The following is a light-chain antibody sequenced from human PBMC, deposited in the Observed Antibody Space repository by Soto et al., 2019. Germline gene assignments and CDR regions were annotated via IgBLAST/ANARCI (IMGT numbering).Light chain of an antibody. V-gene: IGLV3-9*01. CDR2: KDS. CDR1: NIGSKN. CDR3: QVWDSSTAV. J-gene: IGLJ3*02. Sequence: SYELTQPLSVSVALGQTARITCGGKNIGSKNVHWYQQKPGQAPVLVIYKDSNRPSGIPERFSGSKSGNTATLTISRAQAGDEADYYCQVWDSSTAVFGGGTKLTVL.